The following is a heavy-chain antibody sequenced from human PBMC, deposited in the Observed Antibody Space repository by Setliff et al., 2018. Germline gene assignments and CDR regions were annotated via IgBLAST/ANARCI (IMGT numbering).Heavy chain of an antibody. D-gene: IGHD5-18*01. CDR1: GGSISSFS. Sequence: PSETLSLTCTVSGGSISSFSWSWVRQPPGKGLEWSGNIYNGGSTNYNPSLESRVTISVDTSNNQFSLKLSSVTAADTAVYYCARGYSYGPIWGDALDIWGQGTMVTVSS. J-gene: IGHJ3*02. CDR3: ARGYSYGPIWGDALDI. V-gene: IGHV4-59*01. CDR2: IYNGGST.